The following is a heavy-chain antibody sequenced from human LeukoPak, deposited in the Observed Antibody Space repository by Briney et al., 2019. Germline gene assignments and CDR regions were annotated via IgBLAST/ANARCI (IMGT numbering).Heavy chain of an antibody. CDR2: INPNSGGT. J-gene: IGHJ5*02. Sequence: ASVKVSCKASGYTSTGYYMHWVRQAPGQGLEWMGWINPNSGGTNYAQKFQGRVTMTRDTSISTAYMELSRLRSDDTAVYYCARDDGLWFGELSHWFDPWGQGTLVTVSS. D-gene: IGHD3-10*01. CDR1: GYTSTGYY. V-gene: IGHV1-2*02. CDR3: ARDDGLWFGELSHWFDP.